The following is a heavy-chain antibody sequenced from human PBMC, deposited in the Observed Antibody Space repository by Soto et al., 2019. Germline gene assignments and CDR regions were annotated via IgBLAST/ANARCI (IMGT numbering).Heavy chain of an antibody. D-gene: IGHD2-21*02. J-gene: IGHJ4*02. Sequence: QVQLVESGGGLVKPGGSLRLSCATSGFIFSDYYMHWIRQAPGKGLEWISYISGNGRIIQYADSAKGRFNISRDNAQNSLYLQMNRLRAADTALYFCARDFAADSRTDIDYWGQGTLVTVSS. CDR3: ARDFAADSRTDIDY. V-gene: IGHV3-11*01. CDR2: ISGNGRII. CDR1: GFIFSDYY.